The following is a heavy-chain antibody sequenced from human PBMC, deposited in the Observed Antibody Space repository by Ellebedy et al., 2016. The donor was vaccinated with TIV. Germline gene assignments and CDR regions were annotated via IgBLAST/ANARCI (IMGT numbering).Heavy chain of an antibody. Sequence: MPSETLSLTCTVSGYSISSGYYWGWIRQPPGKGLEWIATIYHNGNTYYNPSLKSRVTISVDTSTNQFSLKLDSVTAADTAVYYCARNRASETYSADWGQGTLVTVSS. CDR1: GYSISSGYY. J-gene: IGHJ4*02. V-gene: IGHV4-38-2*02. CDR3: ARNRASETYSAD. CDR2: IYHNGNT. D-gene: IGHD2-15*01.